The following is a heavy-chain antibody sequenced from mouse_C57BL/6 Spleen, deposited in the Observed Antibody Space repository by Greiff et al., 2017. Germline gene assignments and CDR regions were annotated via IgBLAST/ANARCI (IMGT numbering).Heavy chain of an antibody. CDR3: AKLGHAMDY. D-gene: IGHD4-1*01. V-gene: IGHV1-76*01. CDR1: GYTFTDYY. CDR2: IYPGSGNT. J-gene: IGHJ4*01. Sequence: QVQLQQSGAELVRPGASVKLSCKASGYTFTDYYINWVKQRPGQGLEWIARIYPGSGNTYYNEKFKGKATLTAEKSSSTAYMQLSSLTSEDSAVYFCAKLGHAMDYWGQGTSVTVSS.